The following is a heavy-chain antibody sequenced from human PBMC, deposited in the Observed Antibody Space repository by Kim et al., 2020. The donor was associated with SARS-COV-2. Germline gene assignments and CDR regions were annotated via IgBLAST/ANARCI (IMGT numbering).Heavy chain of an antibody. CDR3: ASSLSGWGYYYNYDLDV. J-gene: IGHJ6*02. Sequence: VKGRFTISKDNAKDSLSLQMRSLRAEDTAVYYCASSLSGWGYYYNYDLDVWGQGTTVTVSS. D-gene: IGHD1-26*01. V-gene: IGHV3-48*03.